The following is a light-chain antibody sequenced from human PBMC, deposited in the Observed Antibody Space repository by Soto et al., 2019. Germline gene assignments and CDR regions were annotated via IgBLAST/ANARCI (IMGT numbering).Light chain of an antibody. CDR2: EGT. CDR3: CSSTGSRILSWV. V-gene: IGLV2-23*01. CDR1: SSDVGGYDR. Sequence: QSVLTQPASVSGSPGQSINISCTGTSSDVGGYDRVSWYQQHPGKAPKLLIYEGTKRPSGASKRLSGSKSGNTASLTISGLQAEDEADYYCCSSTGSRILSWVFGGGTKVTVL. J-gene: IGLJ3*02.